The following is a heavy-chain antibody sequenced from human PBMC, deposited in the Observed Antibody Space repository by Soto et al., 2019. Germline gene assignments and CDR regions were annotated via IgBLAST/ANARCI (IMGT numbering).Heavy chain of an antibody. CDR1: GFTFSSYG. CDR2: IWYDGSNK. V-gene: IGHV3-33*01. J-gene: IGHJ4*02. CDR3: ARYLSRGYSYGSDY. D-gene: IGHD5-18*01. Sequence: QVQLVESGGGVVQPGRSLRLSCAASGFTFSSYGMHWVRQAPGKGLEWVAVIWYDGSNKYYADSVKGRFTISRDNSKNTLYLQMNSLRAEDTAVYYCARYLSRGYSYGSDYWGQGTLVTVSS.